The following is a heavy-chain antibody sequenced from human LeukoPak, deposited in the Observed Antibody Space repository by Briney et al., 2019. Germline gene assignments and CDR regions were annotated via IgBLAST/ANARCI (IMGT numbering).Heavy chain of an antibody. D-gene: IGHD2-21*02. CDR1: GFTFSSYW. J-gene: IGHJ1*01. CDR3: TSWGDTTAEYFQR. V-gene: IGHV3-7*01. CDR2: INPDGRDT. Sequence: HPGGSLRLSCAASGFTFSSYWMSWVRQAPGKGLEWVAHINPDGRDTYYVDSVKGRFTISRDNAQNSMYLQMNSLRVEETAVYYCTSWGDTTAEYFQRWGQGTLVTVSS.